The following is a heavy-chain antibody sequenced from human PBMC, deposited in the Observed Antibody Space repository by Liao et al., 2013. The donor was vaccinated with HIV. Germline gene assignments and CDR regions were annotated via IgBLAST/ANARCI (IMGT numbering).Heavy chain of an antibody. V-gene: IGHV4-34*02. J-gene: IGHJ4*02. Sequence: QVQLQQWGAGLLKPSETLSLTCAIYGGSFSGYYWSWIRQPPGKGRGLDWGKYNQSGSTNYNPSLKSRVTISVDTSKNQFSLKLISVTAADTAVYYCARGRPLRYFDXWGQGTLVTVSS. D-gene: IGHD3-3*01. CDR2: YNQSGST. CDR3: ARGRPLRYFDX. CDR1: GGSFSGYY.